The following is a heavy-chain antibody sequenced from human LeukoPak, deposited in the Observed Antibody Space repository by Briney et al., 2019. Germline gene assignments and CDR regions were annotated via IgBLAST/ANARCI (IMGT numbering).Heavy chain of an antibody. CDR1: GGSISSGSYY. CDR3: ARTYCTNGVCYRHYFDY. Sequence: SETLSLTCTVSGGSISSGSYYWSWIRQPAGQGLEWIGRIYTSGSTNYNPSLKSRVTISVDTSQNQFSLKLISVTAADTAVYYCARTYCTNGVCYRHYFDYWGQGTLVTVSS. V-gene: IGHV4-61*02. J-gene: IGHJ4*02. CDR2: IYTSGST. D-gene: IGHD2-8*01.